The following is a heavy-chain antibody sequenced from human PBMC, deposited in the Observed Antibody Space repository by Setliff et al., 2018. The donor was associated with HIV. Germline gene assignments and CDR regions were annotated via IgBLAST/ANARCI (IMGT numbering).Heavy chain of an antibody. V-gene: IGHV4-39*01. Sequence: SETLSLTCSVSGGSISDNKYYWSWIRQPPGKGLEWTGSIYYSGSTNYSPALKSRVTISVNTSKNQFSLNLTSVTAADSAVYYCASRVYYYDSNNFLREEGFDPWGQGTLVTVSS. J-gene: IGHJ5*02. CDR2: IYYSGST. CDR1: GGSISDNKYY. CDR3: ASRVYYYDSNNFLREEGFDP. D-gene: IGHD3-22*01.